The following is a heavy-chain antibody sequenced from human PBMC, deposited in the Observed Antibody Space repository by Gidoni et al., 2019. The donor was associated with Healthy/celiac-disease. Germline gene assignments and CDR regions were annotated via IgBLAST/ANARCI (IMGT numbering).Heavy chain of an antibody. D-gene: IGHD4-17*01. CDR2: ISGSGGST. CDR1: GFTFSSYA. CDR3: AKVGSTGLYFDY. Sequence: EVQLLVSGGGLVQPGWSLRLSCAASGFTFSSYAMCWVRQAPGKGLEGVSAISGSGGSTYYADSVKGRFTISRDNSKNTLYLQMNSLRAEDTAVYYCAKVGSTGLYFDYWGQGTLVTVSS. J-gene: IGHJ4*02. V-gene: IGHV3-23*01.